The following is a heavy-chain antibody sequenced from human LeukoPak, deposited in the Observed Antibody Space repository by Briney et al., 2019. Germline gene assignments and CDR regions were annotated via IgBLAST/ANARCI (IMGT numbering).Heavy chain of an antibody. CDR2: IYHSGST. J-gene: IGHJ3*02. D-gene: IGHD1-26*01. Sequence: SETLSLTCVVSGGSISSNNRWSRIRQPPEKGLEWIGEIYHSGSTNYSPSLKRRVTISVDKSKNQFSLKLSSVTAADTAVYYCAREDSASYDSAFDIWGQGTLVSVSS. CDR3: AREDSASYDSAFDI. CDR1: GGSISSNNR. V-gene: IGHV4-4*02.